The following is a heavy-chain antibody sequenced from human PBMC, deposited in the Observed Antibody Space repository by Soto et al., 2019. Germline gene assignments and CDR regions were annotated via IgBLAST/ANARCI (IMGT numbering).Heavy chain of an antibody. D-gene: IGHD3-22*01. CDR2: ISGSAGST. CDR3: GKGHYDSSGYYLCTPNDY. V-gene: IGHV3-23*01. CDR1: GCTVSSCA. J-gene: IGHJ4*02. Sequence: GSLRLSCSASGCTVSSCAISWVRQAPGKGLEWVSVISGSAGSTKYADSVKVRFTISRDNVKNTLYLQMNSLGDENTAVYYSGKGHYDSSGYYLCTPNDYWGQGTLVTVYS.